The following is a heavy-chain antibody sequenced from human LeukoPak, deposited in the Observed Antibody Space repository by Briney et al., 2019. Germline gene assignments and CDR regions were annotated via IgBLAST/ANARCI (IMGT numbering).Heavy chain of an antibody. CDR2: IIGDGGST. V-gene: IGHV3-23*01. Sequence: GGSLRLSCAASGFTFITYSMNWVRQAPGKGLEWVSTIIGDGGSTYYADSVKGRFTISRDNSKNTLYLQMNSLRAEDTAVYYCAKRTSHSFAYWGQGTLVTVSS. J-gene: IGHJ4*02. CDR1: GFTFITYS. CDR3: AKRTSHSFAY.